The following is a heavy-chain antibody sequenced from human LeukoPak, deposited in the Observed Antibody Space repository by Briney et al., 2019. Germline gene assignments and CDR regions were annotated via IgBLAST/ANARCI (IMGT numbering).Heavy chain of an antibody. CDR3: STDDFYGSGSMGGYFDY. J-gene: IGHJ4*02. D-gene: IGHD3-10*01. CDR2: IKSKTDGGTT. CDR1: GFTFSSYA. Sequence: GGSLRLSCAASGFTFSSYAMSWVRQAPGKGLEWVGRIKSKTDGGTTDNAAPVKGRFTISRDDSKNTLYLQTNSLKTEDTALYYCSTDDFYGSGSMGGYFDYWGQGTLVTVSS. V-gene: IGHV3-15*01.